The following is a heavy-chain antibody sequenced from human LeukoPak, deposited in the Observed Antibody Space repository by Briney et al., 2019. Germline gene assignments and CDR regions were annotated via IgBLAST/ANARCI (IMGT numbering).Heavy chain of an antibody. D-gene: IGHD3-9*01. V-gene: IGHV3-23*01. CDR1: GFTFSSYP. CDR2: ISGSGGST. CDR3: AKDLTGYYDWG. Sequence: GGSLRLSGAASGFTFSSYPMSWFRQAPGKGLNWVSAISGSGGSTYYADSVKGRFTISRDNSKNTLYLQMNSLRAEDTAVYYCAKDLTGYYDWGWGQGTLVTVSS. J-gene: IGHJ4*02.